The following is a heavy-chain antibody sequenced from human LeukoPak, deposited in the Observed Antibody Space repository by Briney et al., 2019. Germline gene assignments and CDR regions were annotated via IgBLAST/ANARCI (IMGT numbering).Heavy chain of an antibody. J-gene: IGHJ4*02. Sequence: GGSLRLSCAASGFTSSSSWMKWVRQAPGKGLESVAVIKEDGSEKYYVDSVKGRFAISRDNAKNSLYLQMNNVRAEDTAVYFCAANTQSGYWGQGALVTVSS. V-gene: IGHV3-7*05. D-gene: IGHD3-16*01. CDR1: GFTSSSSW. CDR2: IKEDGSEK. CDR3: AANTQSGY.